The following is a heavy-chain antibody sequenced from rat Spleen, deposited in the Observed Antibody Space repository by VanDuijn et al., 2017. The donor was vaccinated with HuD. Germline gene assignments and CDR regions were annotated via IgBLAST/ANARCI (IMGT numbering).Heavy chain of an antibody. Sequence: EVQLVETGGDLVQPGRSLKLSCVASGFTFSAYWMYWIRQAPGKGLEWVSSINTDGSSTYYTDSVKGRFTISRDNAENTVYLQMNSLKSEDTATYYCAKDHYGGYPFAYWGQGTLVTVSS. CDR2: INTDGSST. CDR3: AKDHYGGYPFAY. V-gene: IGHV5-58*01. J-gene: IGHJ3*01. CDR1: GFTFSAYW. D-gene: IGHD1-11*01.